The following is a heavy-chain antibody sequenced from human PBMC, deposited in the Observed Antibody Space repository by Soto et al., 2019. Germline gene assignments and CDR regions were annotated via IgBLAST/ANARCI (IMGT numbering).Heavy chain of an antibody. D-gene: IGHD1-26*01. CDR3: ARDFGSLGATIDY. CDR1: GFTFSSYA. V-gene: IGHV3-30-3*01. Sequence: GGSLRLSCAASGFTFSSYAMHWVRQAPGKGLEWVAVISYDGSNNYYADSVKGRFTISRDNSKNTLYLQMNSLRVEDTAVYYCARDFGSLGATIDYWGQGALVTVSS. J-gene: IGHJ4*02. CDR2: ISYDGSNN.